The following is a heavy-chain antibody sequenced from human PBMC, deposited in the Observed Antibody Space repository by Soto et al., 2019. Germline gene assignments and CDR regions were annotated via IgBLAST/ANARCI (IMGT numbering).Heavy chain of an antibody. J-gene: IGHJ4*02. CDR1: GFSRSNSGES. Sequence: QITLEESGPAVVKPTQTLTLTCTFSGFSRSNSGESVGWIRQPPGKALEWLGLIYWNGIERYNPSLKRRLSITKDTSKNHALLTVTNMDPVDTATYFCAHGDPLDFHYWGQGTLVTVSP. D-gene: IGHD3-10*01. V-gene: IGHV2-5*01. CDR3: AHGDPLDFHY. CDR2: IYWNGIE.